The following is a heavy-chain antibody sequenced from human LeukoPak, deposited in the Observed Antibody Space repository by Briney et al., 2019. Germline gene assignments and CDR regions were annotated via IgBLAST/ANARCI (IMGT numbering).Heavy chain of an antibody. CDR3: ARGPSHGGKYRGFFDY. CDR1: GESFSGFY. CDR2: INHSGTT. Sequence: SETLSLTCAVYGESFSGFYWSWIRRPPGKGLEWIGEINHSGTTNYSPSLKSRVIISTDTSKNQFSVRLMSVTASDTAVYHCARGPSHGGKYRGFFDYWGQGTLVAVSS. D-gene: IGHD4-23*01. V-gene: IGHV4-34*01. J-gene: IGHJ4*02.